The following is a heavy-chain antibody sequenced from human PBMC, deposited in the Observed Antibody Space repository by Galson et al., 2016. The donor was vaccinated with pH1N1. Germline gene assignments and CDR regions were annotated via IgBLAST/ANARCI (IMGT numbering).Heavy chain of an antibody. Sequence: SVKVSCKASGFTFSNHGINWVRQAPGQGLEWMGWINTKTGNPTYAQGFTARFVFSLDTSVNTAYLQINSLKADDTAVYHCARETPSPSPTVLRYFDWSRGLSAFDMWGRGTLVTVSS. J-gene: IGHJ3*02. CDR2: INTKTGNP. D-gene: IGHD3-9*01. CDR1: GFTFSNHG. CDR3: ARETPSPSPTVLRYFDWSRGLSAFDM. V-gene: IGHV7-4-1*02.